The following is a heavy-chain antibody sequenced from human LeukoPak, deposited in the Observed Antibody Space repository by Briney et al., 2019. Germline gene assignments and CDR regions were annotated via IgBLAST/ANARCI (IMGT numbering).Heavy chain of an antibody. CDR1: GFTFSSYS. D-gene: IGHD3-10*01. Sequence: GGSLRLSCAASGFTFSSYSMNWVRQAPGKGLEWVSYISSSSSTIYYADSVKGRFTISRDNAKNSLYLQMNSLRAEDTAVYYCARDSAGGGYMDVWGKGTTVIISS. CDR3: ARDSAGGGYMDV. CDR2: ISSSSSTI. V-gene: IGHV3-48*01. J-gene: IGHJ6*03.